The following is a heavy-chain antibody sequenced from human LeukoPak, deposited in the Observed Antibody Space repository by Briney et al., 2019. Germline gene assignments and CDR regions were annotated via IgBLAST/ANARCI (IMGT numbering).Heavy chain of an antibody. D-gene: IGHD6-19*01. CDR2: MSGSGGST. CDR3: AKNQGQWLVPVDY. Sequence: PGGSLRLSCAASGFTFDDYGMSWVRQVPGRGLEWVPSMSGSGGSTYYADSVKGRFTISRDNSKNTLYLQMNNLRAEDTALYYCAKNQGQWLVPVDYWGQGTLVTVSS. V-gene: IGHV3-23*01. J-gene: IGHJ4*02. CDR1: GFTFDDYG.